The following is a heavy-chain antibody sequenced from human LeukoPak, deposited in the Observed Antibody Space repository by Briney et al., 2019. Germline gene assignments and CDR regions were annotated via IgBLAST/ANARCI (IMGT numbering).Heavy chain of an antibody. CDR1: GFAFSSYS. CDR3: ARGVGATHFDC. Sequence: GGSLRLSCEASGFAFSSYSMNWVRQAPGRGPEGVSLISTTSTSIYYADSVKGRFTVSRDNAKNSLYLQMNSLRAEDTAVYYCARGVGATHFDCWGQGTLVTVST. V-gene: IGHV3-21*06. D-gene: IGHD1-26*01. CDR2: ISTTSTSI. J-gene: IGHJ4*02.